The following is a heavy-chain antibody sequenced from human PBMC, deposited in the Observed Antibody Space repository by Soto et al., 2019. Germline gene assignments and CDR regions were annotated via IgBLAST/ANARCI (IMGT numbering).Heavy chain of an antibody. D-gene: IGHD3-22*01. J-gene: IGHJ4*02. V-gene: IGHV1-69*13. CDR1: GGTFSSYA. CDR2: IIPIFGTA. Sequence: ASVKVSCKASGGTFSSYAISWVRQAPGQGLEWMGGIIPIFGTANYAQKFQGRVTITADESTSTAYMELSSLRSEDTAVYYCASPYDSSGYYYFDYWGQGTLVTVSS. CDR3: ASPYDSSGYYYFDY.